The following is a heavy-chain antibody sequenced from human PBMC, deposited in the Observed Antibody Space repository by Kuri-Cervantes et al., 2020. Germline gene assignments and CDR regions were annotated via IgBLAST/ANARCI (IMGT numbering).Heavy chain of an antibody. CDR3: AREGYGSGSYYNVFRPNWFDP. D-gene: IGHD3-10*01. V-gene: IGHV1-45*02. Sequence: SVKVSCKASGYTFTYRYLHWVRQAPGQALEWMGWITPFNGNTNYAQKFQDRVTITRDRSMSTAYMELSSLRSEDTAMYYCAREGYGSGSYYNVFRPNWFDPWGQGTLVTVSS. CDR2: ITPFNGNT. J-gene: IGHJ5*02. CDR1: GYTFTYRY.